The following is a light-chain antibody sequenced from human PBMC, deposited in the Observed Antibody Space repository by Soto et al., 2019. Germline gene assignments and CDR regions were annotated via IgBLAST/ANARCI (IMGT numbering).Light chain of an antibody. CDR2: WAS. CDR3: QQYINAPKT. V-gene: IGKV4-1*01. J-gene: IGKJ1*01. CDR1: QSVLYSPNNKNY. Sequence: DIVMTQSPDSLAVSLGERATINCKSSQSVLYSPNNKNYLAWYQQKPGQPPKLLVYWASTRESGVPDRFSGSGSEKDFTLTINSLQAEDVAVYYCQQYINAPKTFGQGNKVEI.